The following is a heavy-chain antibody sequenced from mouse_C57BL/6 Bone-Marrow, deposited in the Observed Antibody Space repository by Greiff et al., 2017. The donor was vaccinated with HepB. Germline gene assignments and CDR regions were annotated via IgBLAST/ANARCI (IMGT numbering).Heavy chain of an antibody. Sequence: VQLQQSGTVLARPGASVKMSCKTSGYTFTSYWMHWVKQRPGQGLEWIGAIYPGNSDTSYNQKFKGKAKLTAVTSASTADMELSSLTNEDSAVYYCTGDYYGSSPHYFDYWGQGTTLTVSS. CDR1: GYTFTSYW. D-gene: IGHD1-1*01. V-gene: IGHV1-5*01. CDR2: IYPGNSDT. CDR3: TGDYYGSSPHYFDY. J-gene: IGHJ2*01.